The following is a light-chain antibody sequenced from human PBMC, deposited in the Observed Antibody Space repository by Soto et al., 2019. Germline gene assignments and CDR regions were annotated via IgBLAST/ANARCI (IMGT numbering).Light chain of an antibody. J-gene: IGLJ2*01. CDR1: SGDVGSYNL. CDR2: EGS. CDR3: CSYAGSSTVV. V-gene: IGLV2-23*01. Sequence: QSVLTQPASVSGSPGQSITISCTGTSGDVGSYNLVSWYQQHPGKAPKLMIYEGSKRPSGVSNRFSGSKSGNTASLTISGLQAEDEADYYCCSYAGSSTVVFGGGTQLTVL.